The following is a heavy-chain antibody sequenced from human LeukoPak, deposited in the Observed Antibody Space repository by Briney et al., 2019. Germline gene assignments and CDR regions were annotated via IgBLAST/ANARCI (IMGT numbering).Heavy chain of an antibody. Sequence: SEILSLTCAVYGGSFSGYYWSWIRQPPGKGPEWIGEINHSGSTNYNPSLKSRVTISVDTSKDQFSLKLSSVTAADTAVYYCARASPRGIAARPRAFDIWGQGTMVTVTS. J-gene: IGHJ3*02. CDR1: GGSFSGYY. D-gene: IGHD6-6*01. CDR2: INHSGST. CDR3: ARASPRGIAARPRAFDI. V-gene: IGHV4-34*01.